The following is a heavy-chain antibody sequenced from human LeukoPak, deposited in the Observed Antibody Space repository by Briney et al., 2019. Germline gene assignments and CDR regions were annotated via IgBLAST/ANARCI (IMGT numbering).Heavy chain of an antibody. CDR2: IYTSGST. J-gene: IGHJ6*02. D-gene: IGHD2-21*02. CDR1: GGSISSGSYY. CDR3: ARMDGGDTYPPYHYYGMDV. V-gene: IGHV4-61*02. Sequence: SETLSLTCTVSGGSISSGSYYWSWIRQPAGKGLEWIGRIYTSGSTNYNPSLKSRVTISLDTSTNQFSLKLNSVTAADTARYYCARMDGGDTYPPYHYYGMDVWGQGTTVTVSS.